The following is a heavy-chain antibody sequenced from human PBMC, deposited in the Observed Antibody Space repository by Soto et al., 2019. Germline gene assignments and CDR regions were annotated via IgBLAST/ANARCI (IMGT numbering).Heavy chain of an antibody. CDR3: ARGLRGSGSLP. V-gene: IGHV4-34*01. CDR1: GGSFSGYY. Sequence: QVQLQQWGAGLLKPSETLSLTCAVYGGSFSGYYWSWIRQPPGKGLEWIGEINHSGSTNYNPSLKSRVTISVDTSKNQFSLKLSSVTAADTAVYYCARGLRGSGSLPWGQGTLVTVSS. D-gene: IGHD3-10*01. J-gene: IGHJ4*02. CDR2: INHSGST.